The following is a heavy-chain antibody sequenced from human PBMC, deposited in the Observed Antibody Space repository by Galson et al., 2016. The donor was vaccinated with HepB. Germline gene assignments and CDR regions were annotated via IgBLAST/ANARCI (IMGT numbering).Heavy chain of an antibody. Sequence: SLRLSCAASGFTFSSYGMHWVRQAPGKGLEWVAVIWNDGSSKYYADSVKGRFTISRDNSKNTLYLQMNSLRAEDTAVYYCARGCGRSPGCYYTDFWGQGTLVTVSS. CDR2: IWNDGSSK. CDR3: ARGCGRSPGCYYTDF. CDR1: GFTFSSYG. J-gene: IGHJ4*02. V-gene: IGHV3-33*01. D-gene: IGHD2-15*01.